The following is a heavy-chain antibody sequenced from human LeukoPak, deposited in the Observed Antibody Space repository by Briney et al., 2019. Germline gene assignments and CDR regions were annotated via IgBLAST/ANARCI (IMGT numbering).Heavy chain of an antibody. V-gene: IGHV3-30-3*01. CDR3: ARVLYSGSYVYYYYGMDV. J-gene: IGHJ6*02. CDR2: ISYDGSNK. D-gene: IGHD1-26*01. CDR1: GFTFSSYA. Sequence: GGSLRLSCAASGFTFSSYAMHWVRQAPGKGLEWVAVISYDGSNKYYADSVKGRFTISRDNSKNTLYLQMNSLRAEDTAVYYCARVLYSGSYVYYYYGMDVWGRGTTVTVSS.